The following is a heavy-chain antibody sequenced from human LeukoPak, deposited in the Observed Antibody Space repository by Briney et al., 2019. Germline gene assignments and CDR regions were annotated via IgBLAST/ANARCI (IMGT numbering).Heavy chain of an antibody. D-gene: IGHD3-22*01. CDR2: INWNGGST. J-gene: IGHJ4*02. CDR3: ARAVEYYDSSDYYYVYYFDY. V-gene: IGHV3-20*04. Sequence: GGSLRLSCAASGFTFDDYGMSWVRQAPGKGLEWVSGINWNGGSTGYADSVKGRFTISRDNAENSLYLQMNSLRAEDTALYYCARAVEYYDSSDYYYVYYFDYWGQGTLVTVSS. CDR1: GFTFDDYG.